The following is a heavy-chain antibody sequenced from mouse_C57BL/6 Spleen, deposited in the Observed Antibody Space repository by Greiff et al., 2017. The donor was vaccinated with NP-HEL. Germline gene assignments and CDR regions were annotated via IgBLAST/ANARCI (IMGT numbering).Heavy chain of an antibody. V-gene: IGHV1-53*01. CDR1: GYTFTSYW. J-gene: IGHJ2*01. CDR3: AREGPYYYGSFDY. CDR2: INPSNGGT. D-gene: IGHD1-1*01. Sequence: QVQLKQPGTELVKPGASVKLSCKASGYTFTSYWMHWVKQRPGQGLEWIGNINPSNGGTNYNEKFKSKATLTVDKSSSTAYMQLSSLTSEDSAVYYCAREGPYYYGSFDYWGQGTTLTVSS.